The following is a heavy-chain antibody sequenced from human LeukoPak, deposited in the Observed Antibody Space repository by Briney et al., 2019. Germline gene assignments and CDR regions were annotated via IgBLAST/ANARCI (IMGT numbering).Heavy chain of an antibody. CDR2: IIPIFGTA. D-gene: IGHD5-24*01. J-gene: IGHJ3*02. CDR1: GGTFSSYA. Sequence: GASVNVSCKASGGTFSSYAISWVRQAPGQGLEWMGGIIPIFGTANYAQKFQGRVTITADESTSTAYMELSSLRSEDTAVYYCAREAALGGMATTDAFDIWGQGTMVTVSS. V-gene: IGHV1-69*13. CDR3: AREAALGGMATTDAFDI.